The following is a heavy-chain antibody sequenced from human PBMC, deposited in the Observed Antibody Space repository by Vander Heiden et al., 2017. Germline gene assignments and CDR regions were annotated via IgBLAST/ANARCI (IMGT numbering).Heavy chain of an antibody. V-gene: IGHV1-18*01. Sequence: QVQLVQSGAEVKKPGASVKVSCKASGYTFTTFDVTWVRQAPGQGLEWMGWSSANSGDTNYAQKLQGRVTMTTDTSTSTAYMELRSLRSDDTAVYYCARPYNWNYFDYWGQGTLVTVSS. CDR1: GYTFTTFD. D-gene: IGHD1-20*01. CDR3: ARPYNWNYFDY. J-gene: IGHJ4*02. CDR2: SSANSGDT.